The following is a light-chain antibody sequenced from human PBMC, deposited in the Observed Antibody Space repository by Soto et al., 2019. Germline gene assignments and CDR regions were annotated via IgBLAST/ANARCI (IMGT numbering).Light chain of an antibody. CDR1: NSNIGSNY. J-gene: IGLJ2*01. CDR2: DND. CDR3: GTWDSGLSAGV. V-gene: IGLV1-51*01. Sequence: QSVLTQPPSVSATPGQKVTISCSGNNSNIGSNYVSWYQQLPGTAPKLVISDNDKRPSGIPDRFSGSKSGSSATLVINGLPTGDEALYFCGTWDSGLSAGVFGGGTQLTVL.